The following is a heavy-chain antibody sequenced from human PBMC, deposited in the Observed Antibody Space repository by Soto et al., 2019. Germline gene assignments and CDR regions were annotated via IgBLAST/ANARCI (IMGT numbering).Heavy chain of an antibody. Sequence: QVQLVESGGGVVQPGRSLRLSCVGSGVIFSNNGMQWVRQTPGKGLEWVAFMSYDGSDTFYADSVKGRFTISGDNCKITLFLHMSSLRAEDTAMYYCTIVRGADSALDHWGQGTLGTVSS. V-gene: IGHV3-30*03. J-gene: IGHJ4*02. CDR1: GVIFSNNG. D-gene: IGHD3-10*02. CDR2: MSYDGSDT. CDR3: TIVRGADSALDH.